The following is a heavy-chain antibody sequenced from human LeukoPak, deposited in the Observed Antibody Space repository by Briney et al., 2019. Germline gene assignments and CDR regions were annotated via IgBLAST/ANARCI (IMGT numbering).Heavy chain of an antibody. V-gene: IGHV4-59*11. CDR2: VYDNGNT. D-gene: IGHD2-21*02. Sequence: PSETLSLTCTVSGGSINGHYWTWIRQPPGKGLEWIGFVYDNGNTNYNSSLQSRVTMPVDTSKNQLSLKMRSVTAADTAIYYCARVFRGVVTSNWFDPWGQGTLVTVSS. CDR3: ARVFRGVVTSNWFDP. J-gene: IGHJ5*02. CDR1: GGSINGHY.